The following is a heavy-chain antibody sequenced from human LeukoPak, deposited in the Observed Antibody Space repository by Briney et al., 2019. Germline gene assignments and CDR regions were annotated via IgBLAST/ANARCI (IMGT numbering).Heavy chain of an antibody. D-gene: IGHD1-14*01. CDR1: GFTFRSYW. V-gene: IGHV3-7*03. CDR3: AITGYSDNWEYF. CDR2: INQEASRT. Sequence: PGGSLRLSCAASGFTFRSYWMSRVRQAPGKGLEWLGHINQEASRTDHADSVKGRFTISRDNARNLLYLHMSSLEASDTAMYYCAITGYSDNWEYFWGQGTLVTVSS. J-gene: IGHJ4*02.